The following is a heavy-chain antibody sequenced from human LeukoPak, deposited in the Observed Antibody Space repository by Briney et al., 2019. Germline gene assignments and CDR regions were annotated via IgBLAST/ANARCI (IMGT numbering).Heavy chain of an antibody. V-gene: IGHV4-34*01. Sequence: PSETLSLTCAVYGGSFRGYYWSWIRQPPGKGLEWIGEINHSGSTNYNPSLKSRVAISVDTSKNQYSLKLSSVTAADTAVYYCATRRFEAFDYWGQGTLVTVSS. J-gene: IGHJ4*02. D-gene: IGHD3-10*01. CDR3: ATRRFEAFDY. CDR1: GGSFRGYY. CDR2: INHSGST.